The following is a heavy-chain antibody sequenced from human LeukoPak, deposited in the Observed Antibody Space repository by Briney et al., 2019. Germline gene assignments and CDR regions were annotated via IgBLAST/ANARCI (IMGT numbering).Heavy chain of an antibody. Sequence: GASVKVSCKASGGTFSSYAISWVRQAPGQSLEWMGRIHTGNGFTRYSQKFQGRVTITRDTSASTAYMELSSLGSEDTAVYYCARSEYDLQGSSARWPDYWGQGALVTVSS. V-gene: IGHV1-3*04. J-gene: IGHJ4*02. CDR1: GGTFSSYA. CDR2: IHTGNGFT. CDR3: ARSEYDLQGSSARWPDY. D-gene: IGHD2/OR15-2a*01.